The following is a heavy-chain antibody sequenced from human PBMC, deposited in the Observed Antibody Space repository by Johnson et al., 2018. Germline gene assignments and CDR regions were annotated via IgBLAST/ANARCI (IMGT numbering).Heavy chain of an antibody. Sequence: VQLVESGGGLVQPGGSLRLSCAASGFTFSSYWMTWVRQAPGKGLEWVANINQDGSEKYYVDSVKGRFTISRDNAKNSLYLQMNSLRAEDTAVYYWAGAAWHYYYYYMDVWGKGTTVTVSS. CDR1: GFTFSSYW. CDR2: INQDGSEK. CDR3: AGAAWHYYYYYMDV. J-gene: IGHJ6*03. D-gene: IGHD5-12*01. V-gene: IGHV3-7*01.